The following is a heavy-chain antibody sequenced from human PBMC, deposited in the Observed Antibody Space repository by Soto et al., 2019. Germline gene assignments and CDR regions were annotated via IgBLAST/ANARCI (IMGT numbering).Heavy chain of an antibody. J-gene: IGHJ5*02. V-gene: IGHV4-59*01. Sequence: QVQLQESGPGLVKPSETLSLTCTVSGGSISGYYWRWIRQPPGKGLEWIGYVWYDGSTNYNPSLKSRVTISLDTSMTQFSLKLSSVTAADTDVYYCARLPWADYGGIFDPWGQGTLVTVSS. CDR2: VWYDGST. D-gene: IGHD4-17*01. CDR1: GGSISGYY. CDR3: ARLPWADYGGIFDP.